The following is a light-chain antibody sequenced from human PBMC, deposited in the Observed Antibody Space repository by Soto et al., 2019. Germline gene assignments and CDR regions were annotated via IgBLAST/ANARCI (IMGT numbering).Light chain of an antibody. J-gene: IGKJ2*01. V-gene: IGKV3-20*01. CDR2: DAS. CDR1: QSVSSSY. Sequence: EIVLTQSPGTLSLSPGEGATLSCRASQSVSSSYLAWYQQKPGQAPRLLIYDASSRATGIPDRFSGSGSGTDFTLTISRLEPEDFAVYYCQRYGSLPYTLGQGTKLEIK. CDR3: QRYGSLPYT.